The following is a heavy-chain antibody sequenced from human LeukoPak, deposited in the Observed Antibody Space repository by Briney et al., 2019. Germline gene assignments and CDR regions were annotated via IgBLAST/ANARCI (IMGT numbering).Heavy chain of an antibody. CDR3: ARPYGKLKYYFDY. CDR2: IKQDGSEK. J-gene: IGHJ4*02. Sequence: GGSLRLSCAASGFTFSSYWMSWVRQAPGKGLEWVANIKQDGSEKYYVDSVKGRFTISRGNAKNSLYLQMNSLRAEDTAVYYCARPYGKLKYYFDYWGQGTLVTVSS. V-gene: IGHV3-7*01. CDR1: GFTFSSYW. D-gene: IGHD3-10*01.